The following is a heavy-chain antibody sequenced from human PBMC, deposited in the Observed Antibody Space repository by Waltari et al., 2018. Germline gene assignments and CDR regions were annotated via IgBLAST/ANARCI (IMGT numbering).Heavy chain of an antibody. D-gene: IGHD3-22*01. CDR3: ARLPRGSVIIGAFDI. Sequence: VQLQESGPGLVKPSETLSLRCNVSGDSIRSHFWSWIRQAPGKGLEWIGNRYFSGTKDYNPSLKIRVAISIDTSKNHFSLNLRSVTAADTAIYYCARLPRGSVIIGAFDIWGQGTQVTVSS. CDR2: RYFSGTK. V-gene: IGHV4-59*11. CDR1: GDSIRSHF. J-gene: IGHJ3*02.